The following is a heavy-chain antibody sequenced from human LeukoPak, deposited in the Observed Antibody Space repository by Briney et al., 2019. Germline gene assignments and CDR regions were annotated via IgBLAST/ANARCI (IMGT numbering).Heavy chain of an antibody. CDR1: AFTLSIYG. CDR3: GAPRGYGFWGGSFDF. V-gene: IGHV3-30*03. Sequence: GGSLRLSCVASAFTLSIYGMHWVRQAPGKGLEWMAVISYDGSKTYYADSVKGRFTISTDNSKNTRNLHMNSLRAEDTALYYFGAPRGYGFWGGSFDFRGQGTPVTVCS. D-gene: IGHD3-3*01. J-gene: IGHJ4*02. CDR2: ISYDGSKT.